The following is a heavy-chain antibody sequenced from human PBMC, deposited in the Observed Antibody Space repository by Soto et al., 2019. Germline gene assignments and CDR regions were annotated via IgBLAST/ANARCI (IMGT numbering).Heavy chain of an antibody. Sequence: TGGSLRLSCAGSGFTFSDYWMSWVRQAPGKGLEWVANIKHDGSEKEYVDSLKGRVTISRDNAKNSLYLQMNSLRAEDTALYYCARARWELLNNALDIWGQGTMVTVS. D-gene: IGHD1-26*01. CDR1: GFTFSDYW. J-gene: IGHJ3*02. V-gene: IGHV3-7*01. CDR2: IKHDGSEK. CDR3: ARARWELLNNALDI.